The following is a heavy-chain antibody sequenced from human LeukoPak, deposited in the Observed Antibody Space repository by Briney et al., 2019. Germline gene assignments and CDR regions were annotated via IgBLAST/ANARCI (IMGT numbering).Heavy chain of an antibody. Sequence: GRSQRLSCAASGFSFSSYAVHWVRQAPGKGLEGVAVLSNDGSNEYYADSVKGRFTISRDNSKNTLYLQMNSLRAEDTAVYYCARDGGVTGTNWFDPWGQGTLVTVSS. J-gene: IGHJ5*02. V-gene: IGHV3-30-3*01. CDR2: LSNDGSNE. D-gene: IGHD1/OR15-1a*01. CDR3: ARDGGVTGTNWFDP. CDR1: GFSFSSYA.